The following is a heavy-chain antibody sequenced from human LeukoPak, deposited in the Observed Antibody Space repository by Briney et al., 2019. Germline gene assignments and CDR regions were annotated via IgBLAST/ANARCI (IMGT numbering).Heavy chain of an antibody. CDR3: VKNDYGSGGYLELDQ. D-gene: IGHD3-10*01. V-gene: IGHV3-64D*09. Sequence: PGGSLRLSCSASGFTFSSHALHWVRQAPGKGLQYVSGLSHNGGKTYYADSVKGRFTISRDNSRNTLYLQMSSLRDADTAVYYCVKNDYGSGGYLELDQWGQGTLVTVSS. CDR2: LSHNGGKT. J-gene: IGHJ4*02. CDR1: GFTFSSHA.